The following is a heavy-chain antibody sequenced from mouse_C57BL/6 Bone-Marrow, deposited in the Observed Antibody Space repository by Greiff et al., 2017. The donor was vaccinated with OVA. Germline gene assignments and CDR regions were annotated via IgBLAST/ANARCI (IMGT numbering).Heavy chain of an antibody. CDR2: IDPENGDT. CDR1: GFNIKDDY. CDR3: TTYYSNFSHFDY. Sequence: VQLQQSGAELVRPGASVKLSCTASGFNIKDDYMHWVKQRPEQGLEWIGWIDPENGDTEYASKFQGKATITEDTSSNTAYLQLSRLTSEDTAVYYCTTYYSNFSHFDYWGQGTTLTVSS. V-gene: IGHV14-4*01. J-gene: IGHJ2*01. D-gene: IGHD2-5*01.